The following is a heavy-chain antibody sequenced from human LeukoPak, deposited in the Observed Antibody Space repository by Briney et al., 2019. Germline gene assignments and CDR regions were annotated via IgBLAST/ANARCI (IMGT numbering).Heavy chain of an antibody. Sequence: ASVKVSCKTSGYTFTSSDINWVRQATGQGLEWMGWINPSSGNTGYAQKFQGRVTITRNTSIGTAYMELSSLSSEDTAVYYCARVIVVIPGTNVWFDPWGQGTLVTVSS. V-gene: IGHV1-8*03. D-gene: IGHD2-2*01. CDR3: ARVIVVIPGTNVWFDP. CDR2: INPSSGNT. J-gene: IGHJ5*02. CDR1: GYTFTSSD.